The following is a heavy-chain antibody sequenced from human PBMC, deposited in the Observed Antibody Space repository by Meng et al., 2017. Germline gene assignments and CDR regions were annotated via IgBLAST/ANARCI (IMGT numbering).Heavy chain of an antibody. J-gene: IGHJ5*02. V-gene: IGHV1-18*01. CDR2: ISAYNGNT. Sequence: ASVKVSCKASGYTFTSYGISWVRQAPGQGLEWMGWISAYNGNTNYAQKLQGRVTMTTDTSTSTAYMELRSLRSDDTAVYYCARGFRVGWSGSNFDPWGQGTLVTVSS. D-gene: IGHD3-3*01. CDR3: ARGFRVGWSGSNFDP. CDR1: GYTFTSYG.